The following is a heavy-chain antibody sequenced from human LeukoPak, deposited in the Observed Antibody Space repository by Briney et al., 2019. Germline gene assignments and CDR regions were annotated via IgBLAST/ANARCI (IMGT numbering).Heavy chain of an antibody. CDR2: IYYSGST. CDR1: GGSISSSSYY. V-gene: IGHV4-39*01. CDR3: AEGPYYDYVWGSYRLRAFDI. D-gene: IGHD3-16*02. Sequence: SETLSLTCTVSGGSISSSSYYWGWIRQPPGTGLEWIGSIYYSGSTDYNPSLKSRVTISVDTSKNQFSLKLSSVTAADTAVYYCAEGPYYDYVWGSYRLRAFDIWGQGTMVTVSS. J-gene: IGHJ3*02.